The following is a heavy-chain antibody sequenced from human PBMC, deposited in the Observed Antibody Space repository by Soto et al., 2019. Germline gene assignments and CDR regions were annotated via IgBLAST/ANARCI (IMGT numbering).Heavy chain of an antibody. Sequence: ASVKGPCKASGYPFTNYGISWAGEAPGQGLEWMGWIRAYNGNTKYAQKLQGRVTMTTDTSTSTAYMELRSLRSDDTAVYYCARDSPPVDYWGQGTLVTVSS. CDR2: IRAYNGNT. V-gene: IGHV1-18*01. J-gene: IGHJ4*02. CDR3: ARDSPPVDY. CDR1: GYPFTNYG.